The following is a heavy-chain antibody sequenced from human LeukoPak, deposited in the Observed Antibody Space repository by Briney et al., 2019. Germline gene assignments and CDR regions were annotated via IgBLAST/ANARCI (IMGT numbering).Heavy chain of an antibody. V-gene: IGHV3-7*01. D-gene: IGHD6-19*01. Sequence: PGGSLRLSCTASGFSFSNHYMRWIRQAPGKGLEWVANINEDGSNKWHLGSVKGRFTVSRDNARNSLYLQMSSLRVEDTAVYYCTRVIVAVPGYFDYFDFWGQGVLVTASS. CDR2: INEDGSNK. J-gene: IGHJ4*02. CDR3: TRVIVAVPGYFDYFDF. CDR1: GFSFSNHY.